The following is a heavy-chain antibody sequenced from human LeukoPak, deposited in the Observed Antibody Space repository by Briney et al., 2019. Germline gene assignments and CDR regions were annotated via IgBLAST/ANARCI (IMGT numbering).Heavy chain of an antibody. D-gene: IGHD3-10*01. CDR2: ISGSGSGGST. CDR3: ARHRDPYYYGSGSYQFDAFDI. J-gene: IGHJ3*02. V-gene: IGHV3-23*01. CDR1: GFTFSSSA. Sequence: GGSLRLSCAASGFTFSSSAMSWVRQAPGKGLEWVSSISGSGSGGSTYYADSVKGRFTISRDNSKNTLYLQMNSLRAEDTAVYYCARHRDPYYYGSGSYQFDAFDIWGQGTMVTVSS.